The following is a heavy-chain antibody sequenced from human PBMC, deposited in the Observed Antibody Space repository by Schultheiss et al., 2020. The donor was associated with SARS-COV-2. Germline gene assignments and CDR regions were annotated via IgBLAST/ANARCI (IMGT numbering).Heavy chain of an antibody. D-gene: IGHD1-26*01. V-gene: IGHV4-31*03. CDR3: AREGPGSHHAQDY. Sequence: SETLSLTCTVSGDSISSGAYNWSWIRQHPGKGLEWIGYIYYSGSTYYNPSLKSRVTISVDTSKNQFSLKLSSVTAADTAVYYCAREGPGSHHAQDYWGQGTTVTVSS. CDR1: GDSISSGAYN. CDR2: IYYSGST. J-gene: IGHJ4*03.